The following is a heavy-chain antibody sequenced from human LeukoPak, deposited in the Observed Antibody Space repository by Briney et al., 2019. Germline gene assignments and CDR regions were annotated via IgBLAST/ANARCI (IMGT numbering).Heavy chain of an antibody. CDR2: IYTSGST. V-gene: IGHV4-61*02. CDR3: ARTPYYYDSSEDY. CDR1: GCSLSSGSYY. D-gene: IGHD3-22*01. Sequence: SQTLSLTCTVSGCSLSSGSYYWRWIRQPAGKGLEWIGRIYTSGSTNYNPSLKSRVTISVDTSKNQFSLKLSSVTAADTAVYYCARTPYYYDSSEDYWGQGTLVTVSS. J-gene: IGHJ4*02.